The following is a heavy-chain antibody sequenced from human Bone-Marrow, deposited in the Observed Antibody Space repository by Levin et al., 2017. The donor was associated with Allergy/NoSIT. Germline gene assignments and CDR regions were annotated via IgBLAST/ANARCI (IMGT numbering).Heavy chain of an antibody. J-gene: IGHJ6*02. CDR1: GFPFSALG. CDR2: IWNDGVTK. Sequence: GGSLRLSCAASGFPFSALGMHWVRQAPGKGLEWVAVIWNDGVTKDYADSVKGRFTISRDNFKNTLYLQLDSPRGEDTAVYYCAREGIPSGVPLPNAMDVWGQGTTVTVSS. V-gene: IGHV3-33*01. CDR3: AREGIPSGVPLPNAMDV. D-gene: IGHD6-13*01.